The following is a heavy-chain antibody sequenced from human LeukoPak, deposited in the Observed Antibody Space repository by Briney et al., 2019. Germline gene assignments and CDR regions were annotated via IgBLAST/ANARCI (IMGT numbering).Heavy chain of an antibody. D-gene: IGHD1-14*01. CDR1: GGTFISYA. J-gene: IGHJ5*02. CDR3: ARVHTPEIVPGWFDP. Sequence: SVKVSCKASGGTFISYAISWVRQAPGQGLEWMGGIIPIFGTANYAQKFQGGVTITADESTSTAYMELSSLRSEDTAVYYCARVHTPEIVPGWFDPWGQGTLVTVSS. V-gene: IGHV1-69*13. CDR2: IIPIFGTA.